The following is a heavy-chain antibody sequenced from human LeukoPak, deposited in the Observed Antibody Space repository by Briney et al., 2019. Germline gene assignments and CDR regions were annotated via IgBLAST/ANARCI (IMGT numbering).Heavy chain of an antibody. CDR3: ASLVGNWNFHGDSYYFDS. CDR1: GGSISSHY. CDR2: IYYSGST. Sequence: SETLSLTCTVSGGSISSHYWSWIRQPPGKGLEWIGYIYYSGSTNYNPSLKSRVTISVDTSKNQFSLKLSSVTAADTAVYYCASLVGNWNFHGDSYYFDSWGQGALVTVSS. J-gene: IGHJ4*02. D-gene: IGHD1-7*01. V-gene: IGHV4-59*11.